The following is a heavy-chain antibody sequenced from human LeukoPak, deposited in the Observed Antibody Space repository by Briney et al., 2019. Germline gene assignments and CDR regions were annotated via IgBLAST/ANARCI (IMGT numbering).Heavy chain of an antibody. CDR3: TITSGDVEMAFSLDY. J-gene: IGHJ4*02. CDR2: IKSKTDGGTT. D-gene: IGHD5-24*01. CDR1: GFTFSNAW. V-gene: IGHV3-15*01. Sequence: PGGSLRLSCAASGFTFSNAWMSWVRQAPGKGLEWVGRIKSKTDGGTTDYAAPVKGRFTISRDDSKNTLYLQMNSLKTEDTAVYYCTITSGDVEMAFSLDYWGQGTLVTVSS.